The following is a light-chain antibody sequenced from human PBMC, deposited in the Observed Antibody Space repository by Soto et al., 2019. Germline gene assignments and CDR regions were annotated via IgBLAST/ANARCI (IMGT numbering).Light chain of an antibody. CDR3: QQYNSYSLFT. CDR2: KAS. J-gene: IGKJ3*01. CDR1: QTVSPW. V-gene: IGKV1-5*03. Sequence: DIQMTQSPSTLSASVGDRVTITCRASQTVSPWLAWYQQKPGKAPKLLIYKASSLESGVPSRFSGSGSGTEFTLTISSLQPDDFATYYCQQYNSYSLFTFGPGTKVDIK.